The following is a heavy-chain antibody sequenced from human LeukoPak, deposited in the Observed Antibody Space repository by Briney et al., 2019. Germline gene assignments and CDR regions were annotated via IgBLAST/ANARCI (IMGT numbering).Heavy chain of an antibody. J-gene: IGHJ4*02. CDR2: ISSASNTT. CDR1: GFTFTSYS. V-gene: IGHV3-48*04. CDR3: ARGPQAGEWLRF. D-gene: IGHD3-3*01. Sequence: GGSLRLSCAASGFTFTSYSLNWVRQAPGKGLEWVSYISSASNTTHYADSVKGRFTIPRDNAKNSLYLQMNSLRAEDTAVYYCARGPQAGEWLRFWGQGTLVTVSS.